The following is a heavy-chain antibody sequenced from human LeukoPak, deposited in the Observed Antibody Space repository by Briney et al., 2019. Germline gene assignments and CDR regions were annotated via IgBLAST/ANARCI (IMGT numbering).Heavy chain of an antibody. J-gene: IGHJ4*02. D-gene: IGHD1-1*01. V-gene: IGHV4-61*02. CDR3: ARTPRRPPRAPLEFDY. Sequence: SETLSLTCTVSGGSISSGSYYWSWIRQPAGKGLEWIGRIYTSGSTNYNPSLKSRVTISVDTSKNQFSLKLSSVTAADTAVYYCARTPRRPPRAPLEFDYWGQGTLVTVSS. CDR2: IYTSGST. CDR1: GGSISSGSYY.